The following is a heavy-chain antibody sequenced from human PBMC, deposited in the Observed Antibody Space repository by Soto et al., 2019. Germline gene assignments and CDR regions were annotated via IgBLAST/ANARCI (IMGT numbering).Heavy chain of an antibody. CDR3: ARDKGTLGAFDI. D-gene: IGHD3-16*01. J-gene: IGHJ3*02. CDR1: GFTFSSYD. V-gene: IGHV3-13*04. CDR2: IGTAGDT. Sequence: EVQLVESGGGLVQPGGSLRLSCAASGFTFSSYDMHWVRQATGKGLEWVSAIGTAGDTYYPGSVKGRFTISRENAKNSLYLQMNSLGAGDTAVYYCARDKGTLGAFDIWGQGTMVTVSS.